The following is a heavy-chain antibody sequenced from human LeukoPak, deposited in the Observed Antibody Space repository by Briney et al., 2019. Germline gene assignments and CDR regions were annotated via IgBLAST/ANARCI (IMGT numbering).Heavy chain of an antibody. CDR1: GFTFSTYS. Sequence: KPGESLKISCAASGFTFSTYSMNWVRQAPGKGLEWVSSISSSGGSLYYADSVKGRFTISRDNAKNSLYLQMNSLRAEDTAVYSCARHYYDSSGQFLYAFDIWGQGTMVTVSS. CDR2: ISSSGGSL. D-gene: IGHD3-22*01. V-gene: IGHV3-21*01. J-gene: IGHJ3*02. CDR3: ARHYYDSSGQFLYAFDI.